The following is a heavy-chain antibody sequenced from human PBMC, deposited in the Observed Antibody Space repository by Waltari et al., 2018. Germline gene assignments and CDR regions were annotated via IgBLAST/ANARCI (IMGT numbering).Heavy chain of an antibody. V-gene: IGHV1-3*01. Sequence: QVQLVQSGAEVKKPGASVQVSCKASGYTFTSYAMHWVRQAPGQRLEWLGWINAGNGNKKYSQKVQGRVTSTRDTSASTAYMELSSLRSEDTAVYYCVRGDSSGYYYVTAFDIWGQGTMVTVSS. CDR1: GYTFTSYA. CDR2: INAGNGNK. J-gene: IGHJ3*02. D-gene: IGHD3-22*01. CDR3: VRGDSSGYYYVTAFDI.